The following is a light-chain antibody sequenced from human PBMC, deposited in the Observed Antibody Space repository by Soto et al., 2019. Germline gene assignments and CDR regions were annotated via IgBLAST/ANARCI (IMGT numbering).Light chain of an antibody. CDR1: SNDIGGYNL. Sequence: QSVLTQPPSVSGSPGQSITISCTGTSNDIGGYNLVSWYQQHPGKAPKLMIYEVNKRPSGVSDRFSGSKSGNTASLTISTLQAEDEADYSCCSFAGGATFVFGGGTKLTVL. V-gene: IGLV2-23*02. J-gene: IGLJ2*01. CDR3: CSFAGGATFV. CDR2: EVN.